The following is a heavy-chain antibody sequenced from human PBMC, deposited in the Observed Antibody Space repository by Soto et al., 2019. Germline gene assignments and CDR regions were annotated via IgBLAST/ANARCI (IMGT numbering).Heavy chain of an antibody. Sequence: SETLSLTCAVYGWSFSGYYWSWIRQPPGKGLEWIGEINHSGSTNYNPSLKSRVTISVDTSKNQFSLKLSSVTAADTAVYYCARVSPTYGDYVPFYYYYGMDVWGQGTTVTVSS. CDR3: ARVSPTYGDYVPFYYYYGMDV. V-gene: IGHV4-34*01. CDR1: GWSFSGYY. CDR2: INHSGST. D-gene: IGHD4-17*01. J-gene: IGHJ6*02.